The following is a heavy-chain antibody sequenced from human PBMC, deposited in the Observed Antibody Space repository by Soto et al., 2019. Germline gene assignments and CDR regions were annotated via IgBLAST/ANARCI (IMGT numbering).Heavy chain of an antibody. Sequence: NPGGSLRLSCAASGFTFSSYSMNWVRQAPGKGLEWVSSISSSSSYIYYADSVKGRFTISRDNAKNSLYLQMNSLRAEDTAVYYCARDRRRRSSSHGMDVWGQGTTVTVSS. CDR2: ISSSSSYI. V-gene: IGHV3-21*01. J-gene: IGHJ6*02. CDR1: GFTFSSYS. D-gene: IGHD6-6*01. CDR3: ARDRRRRSSSHGMDV.